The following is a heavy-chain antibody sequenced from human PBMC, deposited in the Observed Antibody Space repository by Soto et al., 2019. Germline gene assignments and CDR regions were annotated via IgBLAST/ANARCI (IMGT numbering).Heavy chain of an antibody. J-gene: IGHJ4*02. Sequence: QLQLQESGPGLVKPSETLSLTCSVSGDSINSDKYYWGWIRQPPGKGLEWIGSIYFRGNTYYNPPLQTRVTISLDKSKSQFSMKRNSVTAADSAVYFCARLEGLATISYYFDFWGQGALVTVSS. CDR3: ARLEGLATISYYFDF. CDR2: IYFRGNT. CDR1: GDSINSDKYY. V-gene: IGHV4-39*01. D-gene: IGHD3-9*01.